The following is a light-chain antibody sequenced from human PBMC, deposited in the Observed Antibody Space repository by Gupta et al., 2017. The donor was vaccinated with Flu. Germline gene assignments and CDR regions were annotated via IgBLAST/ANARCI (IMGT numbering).Light chain of an antibody. J-gene: IGKJ4*01. CDR1: QSVRSY. CDR2: DAS. CDR3: QHRSKSLT. Sequence: EIVLTQSPATLSVSPGERATLSCRASQSVRSYLAWYQQKPGQAPRLLIDDASNRAPGNPGRFSGGGEGKDFTLTSSSREDEDFAVYYEQHRSKSLTFGGGTKVEIK. V-gene: IGKV3-11*01.